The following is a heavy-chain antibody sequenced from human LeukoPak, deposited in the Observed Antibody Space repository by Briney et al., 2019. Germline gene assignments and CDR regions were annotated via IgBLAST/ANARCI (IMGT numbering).Heavy chain of an antibody. CDR1: GFTFSSYG. CDR2: IKTDGSQT. D-gene: IGHD3-3*01. J-gene: IGHJ4*02. Sequence: GGSLRLSCAASGFTFSSYGMHWVRQAPGKGLEWVANIKTDGSQTYYVDSVKGRFNISRDNAKNSLYLQMNSLTVDDTATYYCARGLLEWLRLETYYFDYWGQGSQVTVSS. CDR3: ARGLLEWLRLETYYFDY. V-gene: IGHV3-7*01.